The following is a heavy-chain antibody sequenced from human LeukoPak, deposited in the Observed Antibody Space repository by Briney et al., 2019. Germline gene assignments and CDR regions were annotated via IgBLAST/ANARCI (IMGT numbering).Heavy chain of an antibody. CDR1: GFTFSTYV. J-gene: IGHJ4*02. V-gene: IGHV3-30*19. CDR2: MSSDGTNT. D-gene: IGHD3-10*01. CDR3: AREVSVVRGVN. Sequence: PGGSLRLSCAASGFTFSTYVMHWVRQAPGKGLEWVAVMSSDGTNTYYAASVKGRFTISRDISKNTLYLQMNSLRAEDTAVCYCAREVSVVRGVNWGQGTLVTVSS.